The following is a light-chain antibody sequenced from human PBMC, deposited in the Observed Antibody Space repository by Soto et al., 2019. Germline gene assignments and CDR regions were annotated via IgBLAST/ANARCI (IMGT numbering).Light chain of an antibody. CDR1: QSVSSSY. CDR3: QQYYSSTIT. Sequence: EIVLTHSPCTLSLSPVERATLSCSASQSVSSSYLAWYQQKPGQAPRLLIYGASSRATGIPDRFSGSGSETDFTLTISSLQAEDVAVYYCQQYYSSTITFGQGTRLEIK. CDR2: GAS. V-gene: IGKV3-20*01. J-gene: IGKJ5*01.